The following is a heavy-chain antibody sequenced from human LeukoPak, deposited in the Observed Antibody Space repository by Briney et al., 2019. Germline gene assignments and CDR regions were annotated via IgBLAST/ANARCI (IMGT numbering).Heavy chain of an antibody. Sequence: GGSLRLSCAASGFTFSTYWMSWVRQAPGKGPEWVANIKPDGGEKYYMDSVKGRFTISRDDAMNSLSLQMNSLRAEDTAVYYCARETTSDFYYYYMDVWGKGTTVTVSS. V-gene: IGHV3-7*01. D-gene: IGHD1/OR15-1a*01. CDR2: IKPDGGEK. CDR3: ARETTSDFYYYYMDV. J-gene: IGHJ6*03. CDR1: GFTFSTYW.